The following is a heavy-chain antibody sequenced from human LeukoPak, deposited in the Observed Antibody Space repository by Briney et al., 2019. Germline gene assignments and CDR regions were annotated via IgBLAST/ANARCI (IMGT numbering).Heavy chain of an antibody. D-gene: IGHD3-10*01. CDR2: IYYSGST. J-gene: IGHJ4*02. V-gene: IGHV4-59*01. Sequence: PSETLSLTCTVSGGSISSYYWSWIRQPPGKGLEWIGYIYYSGSTNYNPSLKSRVTISVDTSKNQFSLKLSSVTAADTAVYYCARGYYGSGSYPPLGYFGYWGQGTLVTVSS. CDR3: ARGYYGSGSYPPLGYFGY. CDR1: GGSISSYY.